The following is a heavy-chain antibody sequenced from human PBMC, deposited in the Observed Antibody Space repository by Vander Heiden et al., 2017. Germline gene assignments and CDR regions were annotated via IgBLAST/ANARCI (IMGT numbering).Heavy chain of an antibody. CDR1: GGAFSGYY. D-gene: IGHD1-26*01. CDR3: AREVDEGAAFDY. V-gene: IGHV4-34*01. Sequence: QVQPQHWRVVLLTPSETLSLTCAVYGGAFSGYYWRWIRQPPGKGLEWIGEINHSGSTNYNPSLKSRVTISVDTSKNQFSLKLSSVTAADTAVYYCAREVDEGAAFDYWGQGTLVTVSS. CDR2: INHSGST. J-gene: IGHJ4*02.